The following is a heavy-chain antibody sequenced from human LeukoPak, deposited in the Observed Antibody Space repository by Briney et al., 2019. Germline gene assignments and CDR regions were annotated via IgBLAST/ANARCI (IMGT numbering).Heavy chain of an antibody. Sequence: PSETLSLTCTVSGGSISSSSYYWGWLRQPPGKGLEWIGTIYYSGSTYYNPSLKSRVTISVDTSKNQFSLRLSSVTAADTAVYYCARHGYDGSGSYYSFDYWGQGTLVTVSS. CDR1: GGSISSSSYY. CDR3: ARHGYDGSGSYYSFDY. J-gene: IGHJ4*02. D-gene: IGHD3-10*01. V-gene: IGHV4-39*01. CDR2: IYYSGST.